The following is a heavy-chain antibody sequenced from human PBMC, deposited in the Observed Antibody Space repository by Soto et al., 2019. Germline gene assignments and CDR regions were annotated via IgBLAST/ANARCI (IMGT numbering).Heavy chain of an antibody. CDR2: ITPMFGTA. V-gene: IGHV1-69*12. CDR3: AQTLGLAVAGPGRFDL. D-gene: IGHD6-19*01. CDR1: VGTFSRYA. J-gene: IGHJ2*01. Sequence: QVQLVQSGAEVKKYGSSVKVSCKASVGTFSRYAISWVRQAPGQGLEWMGGITPMFGTANYAQRFQGRATITADESTSTAYMQLSSLRSDDTAVYYCAQTLGLAVAGPGRFDLWGRGTLVTVSS.